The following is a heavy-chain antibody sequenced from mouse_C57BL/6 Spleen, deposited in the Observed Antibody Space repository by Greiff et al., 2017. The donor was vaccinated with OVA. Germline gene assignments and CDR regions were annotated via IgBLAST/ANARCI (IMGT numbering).Heavy chain of an antibody. V-gene: IGHV2-2*01. CDR3: ASTYGNDGGYYAMDY. J-gene: IGHJ4*01. CDR1: GFSLTSYG. D-gene: IGHD2-2*01. Sequence: QVQLKESGPGLVQPSQSLSITCTVSGFSLTSYGVHWVRQSPGKGLEWLGVIWSGGSTDYTAAFISILSISKDTSKSQVFFKMNSLQADDSAIYYCASTYGNDGGYYAMDYWGQGTSVTVSS. CDR2: IWSGGST.